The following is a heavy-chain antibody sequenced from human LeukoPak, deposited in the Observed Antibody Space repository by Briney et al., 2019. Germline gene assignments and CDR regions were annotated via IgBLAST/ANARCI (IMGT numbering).Heavy chain of an antibody. CDR3: ARGNIWWRDAFDI. V-gene: IGHV4-61*02. CDR2: IYTSGST. D-gene: IGHD2-21*01. J-gene: IGHJ3*02. CDR1: GGSISSGSYY. Sequence: SETLSLTCTVSGGSISSGSYYWSWIRQPAGKGLEWIGRIYTSGSTNYNPSLKSRVTISVDTSKNQFSLKLSSVTAADTAVYYCARGNIWWRDAFDIWGQGTMVTVSS.